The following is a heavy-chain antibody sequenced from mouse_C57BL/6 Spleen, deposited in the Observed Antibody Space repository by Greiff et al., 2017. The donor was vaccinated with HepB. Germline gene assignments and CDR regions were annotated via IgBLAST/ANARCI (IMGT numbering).Heavy chain of an antibody. CDR1: GFSLTSYA. D-gene: IGHD1-1*01. CDR2: IWTGGGT. Sequence: VKLVESGPGLVAPSQSLSITCTVSGFSLTSYAISWVRQPPGKGLEWLGVIWTGGGTNYNSALKSRLSISKDNSKSQVFLKMNSLQTDDTARYYCTRNWKFITTVVFDYWGQGTTLTVSS. J-gene: IGHJ2*01. V-gene: IGHV2-9-1*01. CDR3: TRNWKFITTVVFDY.